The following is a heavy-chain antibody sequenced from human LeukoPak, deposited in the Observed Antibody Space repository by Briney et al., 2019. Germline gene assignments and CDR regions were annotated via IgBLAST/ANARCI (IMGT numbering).Heavy chain of an antibody. D-gene: IGHD3-16*01. V-gene: IGHV4-59*08. CDR2: IYYSGST. J-gene: IGHJ4*02. Sequence: PSETLSLTCTVSGGSISSYYWSWIRQPPGKGLEWIGYIYYSGSTNYNPSLKSRVTISVDTSKNQFSLKLSSVTAADTAVYYCARIGGGVDYWGQGTLVTVSA. CDR3: ARIGGGVDY. CDR1: GGSISSYY.